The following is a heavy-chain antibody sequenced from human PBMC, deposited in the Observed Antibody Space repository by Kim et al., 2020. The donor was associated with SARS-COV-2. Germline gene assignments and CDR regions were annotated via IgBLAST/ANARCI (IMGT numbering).Heavy chain of an antibody. CDR3: ARAVTLGRIVTLYFDY. D-gene: IGHD1-26*01. CDR2: INAGNGNT. J-gene: IGHJ4*02. CDR1: GYTFTSYA. V-gene: IGHV1-3*01. Sequence: ASVKVSCKASGYTFTSYAMHWVRQAPGQRLEWMGWINAGNGNTKYSQKFQGRVTITRDTSASTAYMELSSLRSEDTAVYYCARAVTLGRIVTLYFDYWGQGTLVTVSS.